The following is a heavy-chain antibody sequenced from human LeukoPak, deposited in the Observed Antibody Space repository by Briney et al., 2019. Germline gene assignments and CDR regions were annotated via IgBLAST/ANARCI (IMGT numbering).Heavy chain of an antibody. V-gene: IGHV4-61*01. D-gene: IGHD3-10*01. CDR3: ARASTMVRGVPTYYYYYMDV. CDR1: GGSISSSSYY. Sequence: ASETLSLTCTVSGGSISSSSYYWSWIRQPPGKGLEWIGYIYYSGSTNYNPSLKSRVTISVDTSKNQFSLKLSSVTAADTAAYYCARASTMVRGVPTYYYYYMDVWGKGTTVTISS. J-gene: IGHJ6*03. CDR2: IYYSGST.